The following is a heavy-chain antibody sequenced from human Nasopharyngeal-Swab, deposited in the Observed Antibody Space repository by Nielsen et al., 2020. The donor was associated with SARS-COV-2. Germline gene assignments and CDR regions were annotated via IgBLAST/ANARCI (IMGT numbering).Heavy chain of an antibody. CDR1: GGSVSSSNW. J-gene: IGHJ5*02. Sequence: SETLSLTCAVSGGSVSSSNWWSWVRQPPRPGLEWLGEIYHSGSTNYNPSLKSRVTISVDKSKNQFSLKLSSVTAADTAVYYCARGVPITLVGVVSSGGNQFDPWGQGTLVTVSS. D-gene: IGHD3-3*01. V-gene: IGHV4-4*02. CDR3: ARGVPITLVGVVSSGGNQFDP. CDR2: IYHSGST.